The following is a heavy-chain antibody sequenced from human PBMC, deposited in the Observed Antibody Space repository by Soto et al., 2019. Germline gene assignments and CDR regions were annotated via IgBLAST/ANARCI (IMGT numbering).Heavy chain of an antibody. CDR3: ARGLTYYDFWSGYPGDY. V-gene: IGHV3-7*01. D-gene: IGHD3-3*01. CDR1: GFTFSSYW. Sequence: GGSLRLSCAASGFTFSSYWMSWVRQAPGKGLEWVANIKQDGSEKYYVDSVKGRFTISRDNAKNSLYLQMNSLRAEVTAVYYCARGLTYYDFWSGYPGDYWGQGTLVTVSS. CDR2: IKQDGSEK. J-gene: IGHJ4*02.